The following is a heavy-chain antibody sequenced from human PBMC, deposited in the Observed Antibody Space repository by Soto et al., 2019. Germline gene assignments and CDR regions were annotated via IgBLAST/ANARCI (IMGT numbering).Heavy chain of an antibody. CDR1: GFTVSSNY. V-gene: IGHV3-66*01. CDR3: ARDYSSYGPFDY. CDR2: IYSSGST. D-gene: IGHD5-18*01. Sequence: GGSLRLSCAASGFTVSSNYMSWVRQAPGKGLEWVSVIYSSGSTYYADSVKGRFTISRDNAKNTLYLQMNSLRAEDTAVYYCARDYSSYGPFDYWGQGTLVTVSS. J-gene: IGHJ4*02.